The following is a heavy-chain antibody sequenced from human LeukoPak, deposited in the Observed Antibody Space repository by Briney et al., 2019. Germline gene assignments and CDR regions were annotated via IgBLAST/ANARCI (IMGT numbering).Heavy chain of an antibody. CDR2: IYYSGST. CDR3: ARDAVYYDSSGYYPTFDY. CDR1: GGSISSSSYY. Sequence: SETLSLTCTVSGGSISSSSYYWGWIRQPPGKGLEWIGSIYYSGSTYYNPSLKSRVTISVDTSKNQFSLKLSSVTAADTAVYYCARDAVYYDSSGYYPTFDYWGQGTLVTVSS. V-gene: IGHV4-39*07. D-gene: IGHD3-22*01. J-gene: IGHJ4*02.